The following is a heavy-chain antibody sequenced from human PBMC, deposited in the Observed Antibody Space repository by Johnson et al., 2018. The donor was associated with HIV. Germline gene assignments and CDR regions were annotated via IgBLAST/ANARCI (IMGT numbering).Heavy chain of an antibody. J-gene: IGHJ3*01. D-gene: IGHD3-22*01. V-gene: IGHV3-64*01. Sequence: VQLVESGGGLVQPGGSLRLSCAASGFTFSTYAMHWVRQAPGKGLEYVSAISSNGGNTYYANSVKGRFSISRDNSKNTLYLQMDSLRPEDTALYYCAFPYFYDGGTYRWGQGTMVTVSS. CDR2: ISSNGGNT. CDR1: GFTFSTYA. CDR3: AFPYFYDGGTYR.